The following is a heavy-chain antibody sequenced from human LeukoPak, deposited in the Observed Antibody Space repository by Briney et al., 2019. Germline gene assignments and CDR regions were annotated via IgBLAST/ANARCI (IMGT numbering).Heavy chain of an antibody. CDR1: GFTFDDYA. V-gene: IGHV3-9*03. CDR3: AKDGDVRYCSGGSCHLGGGYFDY. CDR2: ISWNSGGI. Sequence: GRSLRLSCAASGFTFDDYAMHWVRQAPGKGLEWVSGISWNSGGIGYADSVKGRFTISRDNAKNVLYLQTNSLRAEDMALYYCAKDGDVRYCSGGSCHLGGGYFDYWGQGTLVTVSS. D-gene: IGHD2-15*01. J-gene: IGHJ4*02.